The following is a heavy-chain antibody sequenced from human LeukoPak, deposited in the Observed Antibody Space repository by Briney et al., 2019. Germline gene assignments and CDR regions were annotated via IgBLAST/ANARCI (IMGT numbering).Heavy chain of an antibody. J-gene: IGHJ6*03. Sequence: PSETLSLTCTVSGYSINNGYYWGWIRQPPGKGLEWIGSIYYSGSTYYNPSLKSRVTISVDTSKNQFSLKLSSVTAADTAVYYCASSGYSYGYVGLYYYYYMDVWGKGTTVTISS. V-gene: IGHV4-38-2*02. CDR3: ASSGYSYGYVGLYYYYYMDV. CDR2: IYYSGST. CDR1: GYSINNGYY. D-gene: IGHD5-18*01.